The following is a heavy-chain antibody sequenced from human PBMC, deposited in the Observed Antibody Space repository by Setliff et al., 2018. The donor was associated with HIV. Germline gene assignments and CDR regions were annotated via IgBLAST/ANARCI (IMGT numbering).Heavy chain of an antibody. D-gene: IGHD3-3*01. Sequence: GASVKVSCKASRGTFNRYTISWVRQAPGQGLEWMGGILPMYGTTKYAKKSQGRVTLTADESTSTAYMELSSLRSEDTAVYYCATNAFWDGYFFDYWGQGTLVTVSS. CDR3: ATNAFWDGYFFDY. V-gene: IGHV1-69*13. CDR1: RGTFNRYT. CDR2: ILPMYGTT. J-gene: IGHJ4*02.